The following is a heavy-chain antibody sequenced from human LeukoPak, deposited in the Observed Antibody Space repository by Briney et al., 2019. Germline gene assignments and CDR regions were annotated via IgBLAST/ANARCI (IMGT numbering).Heavy chain of an antibody. V-gene: IGHV3-23*01. CDR1: GFTFSSYA. D-gene: IGHD3-10*01. Sequence: PGGSLRLSCAASGFTFSSYAMSWVRQAPGKGLEWVSAISGSGGSTYYADSVKGRFTISRDNSKNTLYLQMNSLRAEDTAVYYCAKWAGSGSYQKTPTWFDPWGQGTLVTVSS. CDR2: ISGSGGST. J-gene: IGHJ5*02. CDR3: AKWAGSGSYQKTPTWFDP.